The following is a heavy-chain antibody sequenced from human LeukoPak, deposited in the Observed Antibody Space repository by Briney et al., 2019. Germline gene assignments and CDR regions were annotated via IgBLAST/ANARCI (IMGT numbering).Heavy chain of an antibody. CDR1: GFTFSSYW. D-gene: IGHD3-10*01. V-gene: IGHV3-74*01. J-gene: IGHJ4*02. CDR3: ARVVLWFGAPDY. CDR2: INSDGSST. Sequence: GGSLRLSCAASGFTFSSYWMHWVRHAPGKGLVWVSRINSDGSSTSYADSVKGRFTISRDNAKNTLYLQMNSLRAEDTAVYYCARVVLWFGAPDYWGQGTLVTVSS.